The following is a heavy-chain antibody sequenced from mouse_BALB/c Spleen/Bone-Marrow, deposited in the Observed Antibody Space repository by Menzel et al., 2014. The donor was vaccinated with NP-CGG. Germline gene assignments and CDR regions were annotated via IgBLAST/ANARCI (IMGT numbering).Heavy chain of an antibody. CDR1: GFNIKDSF. Sequence: EVQLQESGAELVKPGASVKSSCTASGFNIKDSFMHWVKQRPEQGLEWIGRIYPANGNTKYDPKFKGKATITADTSSNTAYMQLSSLTSEDTAVYYCATMNTDWYFDVWGAGTTVTVSS. CDR2: IYPANGNT. V-gene: IGHV14-3*02. CDR3: ATMNTDWYFDV. J-gene: IGHJ1*01. D-gene: IGHD2-4*01.